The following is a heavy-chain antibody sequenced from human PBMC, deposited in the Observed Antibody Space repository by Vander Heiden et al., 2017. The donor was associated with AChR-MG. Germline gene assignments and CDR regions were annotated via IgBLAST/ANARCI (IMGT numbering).Heavy chain of an antibody. V-gene: IGHV4-4*07. CDR1: GGSISSYY. Sequence: QVQLQESGPGLVKPSETLSPTCTVSGGSISSYYWSWIRQPAGKGLELIGRIYSSGSTNYKPSLKSRVTMSVDTSKNQFSLKVSSVTAADTAVYYCARGDSTSWYAAPMDVWGKGTTVTVSS. D-gene: IGHD6-13*01. J-gene: IGHJ6*03. CDR2: IYSSGST. CDR3: ARGDSTSWYAAPMDV.